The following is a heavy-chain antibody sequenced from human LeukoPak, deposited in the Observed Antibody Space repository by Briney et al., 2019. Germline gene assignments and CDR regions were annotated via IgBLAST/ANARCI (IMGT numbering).Heavy chain of an antibody. CDR2: INHGGST. CDR1: GGSFSGYY. J-gene: IGHJ4*02. V-gene: IGHV4-34*01. CDR3: ATGGARWLQYVRFDY. D-gene: IGHD5-24*01. Sequence: SGTLSLTCAVYGGSFSGYYWSWIRQPPGKGLEWIGVINHGGSTNYNPSLKSRVTISVETSKNQFSLNLSSVTAADTAVYYCATGGARWLQYVRFDYWGQGTLVGVCS.